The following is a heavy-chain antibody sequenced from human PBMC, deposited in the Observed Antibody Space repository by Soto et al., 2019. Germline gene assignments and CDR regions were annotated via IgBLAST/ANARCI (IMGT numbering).Heavy chain of an antibody. Sequence: PSETLSLTCIVSGVSVTSYTWSWVRQPANKGWGWIGRVFSSVSATYSPSLKSRVRISMDTPENRISLQLDSVTAAAAGVYYCTRDGMPTGDTWGPGTLVTVSS. V-gene: IGHV4-4*07. D-gene: IGHD2-21*02. CDR2: VFSSVSA. CDR1: GVSVTSYT. J-gene: IGHJ4*02. CDR3: TRDGMPTGDT.